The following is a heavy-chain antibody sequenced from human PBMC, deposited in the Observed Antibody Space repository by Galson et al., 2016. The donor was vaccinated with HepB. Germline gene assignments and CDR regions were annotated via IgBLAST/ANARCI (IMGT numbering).Heavy chain of an antibody. Sequence: LSLTCTVSGGSVSSSSYYWGWIRQPPGKGLEWIGSVYYSGSTYYNPSLKSRVTISVDTSKNQFSLKVSSVTAADTAVYYCARAVWLPLSGMDVWGQGTTVTVSS. CDR1: GGSVSSSSYY. CDR2: VYYSGST. D-gene: IGHD3-10*01. J-gene: IGHJ6*02. CDR3: ARAVWLPLSGMDV. V-gene: IGHV4-39*07.